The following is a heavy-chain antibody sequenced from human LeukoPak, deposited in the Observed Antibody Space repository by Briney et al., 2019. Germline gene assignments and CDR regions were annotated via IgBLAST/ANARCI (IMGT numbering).Heavy chain of an antibody. CDR2: INHSGST. CDR3: ARDGGGSYYTFDY. CDR1: GGSFSGYY. D-gene: IGHD1-26*01. V-gene: IGHV4-34*01. J-gene: IGHJ4*02. Sequence: PSETLSLTCAVYGGSFSGYYWSWIRQPPGKGLEWIGEINHSGSTNYNPSLKSRVTISVDTSKNQFSLKLSSVTAADTAVYYCARDGGGSYYTFDYWGQGTLVTVSS.